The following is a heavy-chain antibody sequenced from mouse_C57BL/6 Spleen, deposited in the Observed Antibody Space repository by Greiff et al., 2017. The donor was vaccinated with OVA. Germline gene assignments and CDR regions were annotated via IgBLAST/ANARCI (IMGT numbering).Heavy chain of an antibody. CDR1: GYTFTDYE. J-gene: IGHJ4*01. V-gene: IGHV1-15*01. CDR2: IDPETGGT. Sequence: VQLQESGAELVRPGASVTLSCKASGYTFTDYEMHWVKQTPVHGLEWIGAIDPETGGTAYNQKFKGKAILTADKSSSTAYMELRSLTSEDSAVYYCTRSDYSNPGMDYWGQGTSVTVSS. D-gene: IGHD2-5*01. CDR3: TRSDYSNPGMDY.